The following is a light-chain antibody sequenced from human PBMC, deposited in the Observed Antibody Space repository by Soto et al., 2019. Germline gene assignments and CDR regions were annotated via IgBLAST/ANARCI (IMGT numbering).Light chain of an antibody. J-gene: IGLJ2*01. CDR1: SSDVGGYNY. CDR3: SSYTSSSTHVV. Sequence: QSVLTHPASVSGSPGQSITISCTGTSSDVGGYNYVSWYQQHPGKAPKLMIYDVSNRPSGVSDRFSGSKSGNTASLAISGLHAEDEADYCCSSYTSSSTHVVFGGGTKLTVL. CDR2: DVS. V-gene: IGLV2-14*01.